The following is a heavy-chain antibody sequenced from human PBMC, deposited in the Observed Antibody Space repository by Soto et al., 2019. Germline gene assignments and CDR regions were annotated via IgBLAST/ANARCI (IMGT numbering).Heavy chain of an antibody. J-gene: IGHJ6*02. CDR2: IRSKAYGGTT. CDR1: GFTFGDYA. Sequence: GGSLRLSCTASGFTFGDYAMSWFRQAPGKGLEWVGFIRSKAYGGTTEYAASVKGRFTISRDDSKSIAYLQMNSLKTEDTAVYYCTRDRGYSYGYKYYYGMDVWGQGTTVTVSS. D-gene: IGHD5-18*01. V-gene: IGHV3-49*03. CDR3: TRDRGYSYGYKYYYGMDV.